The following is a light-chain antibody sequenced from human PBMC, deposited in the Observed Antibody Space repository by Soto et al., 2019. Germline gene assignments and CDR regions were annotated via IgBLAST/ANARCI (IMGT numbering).Light chain of an antibody. Sequence: QSALTQPASVSGSPGQSITISCTGTSSDVGSYNYVSWYQQHPGKAPKVMIYEVNNRPSGVSTRFSGSKSGNTASLTISGLQAEDEADYYCSSYTRTSTYVFGTGTKVTVL. V-gene: IGLV2-14*01. CDR2: EVN. CDR1: SSDVGSYNY. J-gene: IGLJ1*01. CDR3: SSYTRTSTYV.